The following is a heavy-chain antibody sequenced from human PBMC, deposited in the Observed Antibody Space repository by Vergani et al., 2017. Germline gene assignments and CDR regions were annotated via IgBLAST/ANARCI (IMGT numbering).Heavy chain of an antibody. D-gene: IGHD5-18*01. CDR2: INHSGST. CDR1: GGSFSGYY. J-gene: IGHJ4*02. V-gene: IGHV4-34*01. Sequence: QVQLQQWGAGLLKPSETLSLTCAVYGGSFSGYYWSWIRQPPGKGLEWIGEINHSGSTNYNPSLKSRVTISLDTSKNQFSLKLSSVTAADTAVYYCAKGYSYGSRDYWGQGTLVTVSS. CDR3: AKGYSYGSRDY.